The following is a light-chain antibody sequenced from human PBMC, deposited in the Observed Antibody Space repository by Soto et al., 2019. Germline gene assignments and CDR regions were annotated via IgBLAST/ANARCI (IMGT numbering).Light chain of an antibody. Sequence: DIQWTQSPSLLSASVGDRVTITCRASHDIRTYLAWYQQKPGKAPKLIIYEASTLQSGVPSRFSGSGSGTEFPLTISSLKPDDFATDYCQQYNSYPTFGQGTRLEIK. CDR1: HDIRTY. CDR3: QQYNSYPT. J-gene: IGKJ5*01. CDR2: EAS. V-gene: IGKV1-9*01.